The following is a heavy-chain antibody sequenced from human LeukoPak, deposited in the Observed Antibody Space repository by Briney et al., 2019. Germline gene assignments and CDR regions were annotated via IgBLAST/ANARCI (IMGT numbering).Heavy chain of an antibody. Sequence: GGSLRLSCAASGFTFSDAWMTWVRQAPGKGLEWISYISVSSSTIYYADSVKGRFTISRDNAKNPLYLQMNSLRDDDTAVYYCARVPDTVTTRGYWGQGTLVTVSS. J-gene: IGHJ4*02. CDR1: GFTFSDAW. V-gene: IGHV3-48*02. CDR3: ARVPDTVTTRGY. D-gene: IGHD4-17*01. CDR2: ISVSSSTI.